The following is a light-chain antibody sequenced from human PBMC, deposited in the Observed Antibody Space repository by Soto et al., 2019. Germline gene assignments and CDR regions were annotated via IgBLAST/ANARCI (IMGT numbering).Light chain of an antibody. CDR1: SSDVGGYDY. Sequence: QSALTQPASVSGSPGQSVTISCTGTSSDVGGYDYVSWYQHHPGKAPKLMISEVNKRPSGVSDRFSGSKSGNTASLTISGLQAEDEGDYFCSSYTTSATYVFGTGTKLTVL. V-gene: IGLV2-14*01. CDR2: EVN. J-gene: IGLJ1*01. CDR3: SSYTTSATYV.